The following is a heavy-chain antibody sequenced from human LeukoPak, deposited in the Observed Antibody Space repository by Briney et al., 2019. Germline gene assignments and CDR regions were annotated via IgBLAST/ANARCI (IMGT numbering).Heavy chain of an antibody. D-gene: IGHD1-7*01. V-gene: IGHV4-59*08. CDR1: GGSISTYY. CDR3: ARHKNYRDWFDP. J-gene: IGHJ5*02. Sequence: SETLSLTCTVSGGSISTYYWSWIRQPPGKGLEWIGYIYYSGSTNYNPSLKSRVTISVDTSKNQFSLKLASVTAADTAVYYCARHKNYRDWFDPSGQGTLVTVSS. CDR2: IYYSGST.